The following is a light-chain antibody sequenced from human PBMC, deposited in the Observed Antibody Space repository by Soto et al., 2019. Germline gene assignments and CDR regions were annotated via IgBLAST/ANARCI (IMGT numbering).Light chain of an antibody. CDR1: SGDVGSYNL. CDR2: EVT. V-gene: IGLV2-23*02. CDR3: CSYAGNSEG. Sequence: SALTQPASVSGSPGQSITIPCTGTSGDVGSYNLVSWYQQHPGKAPKLLIYEVTERPSGVSNRFSGSKSGSTASLTISGLQPDDEGDYYCCSYAGNSEGFGTGTKVTGL. J-gene: IGLJ1*01.